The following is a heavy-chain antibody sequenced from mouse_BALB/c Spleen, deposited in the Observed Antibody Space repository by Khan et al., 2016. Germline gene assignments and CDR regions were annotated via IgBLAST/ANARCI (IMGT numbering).Heavy chain of an antibody. D-gene: IGHD1-1*01. CDR1: GYTFTNYG. CDR2: INTNTGEP. Sequence: QIQLVQSGPELKKPGETVKISCKASGYTFTNYGMNWVKQAPGKGLKWMGWINTNTGEPTYAEEFKGRFAFSLETSARTAYLQINNLKNEDTATYYCAEDYYGSNWFDYWGQGTLVTVSA. V-gene: IGHV9-3*02. J-gene: IGHJ3*01. CDR3: AEDYYGSNWFDY.